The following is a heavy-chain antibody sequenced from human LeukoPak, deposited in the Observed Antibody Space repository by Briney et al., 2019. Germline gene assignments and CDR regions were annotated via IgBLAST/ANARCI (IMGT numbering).Heavy chain of an antibody. Sequence: PSETLSLTCTVSGGSISSGGYSWSWIRQPPGKGLEWIGYIYHSGSTYYNPSLKSRVTISVDRSKNQFSLKLSSVTAADTAVYYCASLDVFDAFDIWGQGTMVTVSS. V-gene: IGHV4-30-2*01. D-gene: IGHD3-10*01. J-gene: IGHJ3*02. CDR1: GGSISSGGYS. CDR2: IYHSGST. CDR3: ASLDVFDAFDI.